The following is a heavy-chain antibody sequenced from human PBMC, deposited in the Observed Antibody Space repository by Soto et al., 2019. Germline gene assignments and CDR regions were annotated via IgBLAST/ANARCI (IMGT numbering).Heavy chain of an antibody. V-gene: IGHV1-69*01. CDR2: IIPIFGTA. CDR3: XXXXXXXXXXXRP. J-gene: IGHJ5*02. CDR1: GGTFSXXA. Sequence: QVQLVQSGAEVKKPGSSVKVSCKASGGTFSXXAXXXXXXXXXXXXEWMGGIIPIFGTANYAQKFQGRVTITADESTSTAYMELXXLXSXXXXXXXXXXXXXXXXXXXRPWGQGTLVTVSS.